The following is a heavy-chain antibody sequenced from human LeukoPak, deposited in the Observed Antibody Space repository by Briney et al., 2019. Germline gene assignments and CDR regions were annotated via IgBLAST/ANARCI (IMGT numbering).Heavy chain of an antibody. CDR1: GGSFSGYY. J-gene: IGHJ4*02. CDR2: INHSGST. V-gene: IGHV4-34*01. D-gene: IGHD6-13*01. CDR3: ACSSWYDFVY. Sequence: SETLSLACAVYGGSFSGYYWNWIRQPPGKGLEWIGEINHSGSTNYNPSLKSRVTISVDTSKNQFSLKLSSVTAADTAVYYCACSSWYDFVYWGQGTLVTVSS.